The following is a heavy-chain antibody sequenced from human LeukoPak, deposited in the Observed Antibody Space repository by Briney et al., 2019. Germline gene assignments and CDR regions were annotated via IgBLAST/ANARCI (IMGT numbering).Heavy chain of an antibody. Sequence: SETLSLTCTVSGGSMSDSYWSWIRQSPGKGLEWIGYVSNSGQPDYSPSLKSRVTILADTSKNQWSLILNSVTAADTAVYYCARDRWSLSRKTWFYYGMDVWGQGITVTVSS. V-gene: IGHV4-59*01. CDR2: VSNSGQP. J-gene: IGHJ6*02. CDR3: ARDRWSLSRKTWFYYGMDV. D-gene: IGHD3-9*01. CDR1: GGSMSDSY.